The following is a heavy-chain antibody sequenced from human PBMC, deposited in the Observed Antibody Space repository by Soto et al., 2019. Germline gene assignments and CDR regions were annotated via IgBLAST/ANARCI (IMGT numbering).Heavy chain of an antibody. Sequence: TLSLTCTVSGGSISSYYWSWIRQPPGKGLEWIGYIYYSGSTNYNPSLKSRVAISVDTSKNQFSLKLSSVTAADTAVYYCAREGLITGTSYYYYGMDVWGQGTTVTVSS. CDR1: GGSISSYY. V-gene: IGHV4-59*01. J-gene: IGHJ6*02. D-gene: IGHD1-7*01. CDR3: AREGLITGTSYYYYGMDV. CDR2: IYYSGST.